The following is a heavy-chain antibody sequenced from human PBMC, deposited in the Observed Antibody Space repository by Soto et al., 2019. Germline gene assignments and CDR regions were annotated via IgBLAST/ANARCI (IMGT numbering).Heavy chain of an antibody. CDR2: IIPMFGTA. CDR3: ASGIQLWLRRINNGYSG. CDR1: GGAFSTYA. V-gene: IGHV1-69*12. D-gene: IGHD5-18*01. J-gene: IGHJ4*02. Sequence: QVQLVQSGAEAKKPESTVKVSCKAPGGAFSTYAISWGRQAPGQGLEWMGGIIPMFGTANYAQRFQDRVTITADESTNTVYMELSSLRSEDTAVYFCASGIQLWLRRINNGYSGWGQGPLVTVSS.